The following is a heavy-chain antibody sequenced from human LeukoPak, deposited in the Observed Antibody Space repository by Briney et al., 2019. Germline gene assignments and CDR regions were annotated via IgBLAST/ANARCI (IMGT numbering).Heavy chain of an antibody. CDR3: ARVGGSGAYYAFDY. CDR2: INPNSGDT. V-gene: IGHV1-2*06. D-gene: IGHD3-16*01. CDR1: GYTFIAYY. Sequence: ASVKVSCKASGYTFIAYYIHWVRQAPGQGLEWMGRINPNSGDTDYAQKFQGRIIMSRGTSISTLYMDLSRLRSDDTAVYYCARVGGSGAYYAFDYWGQGSLVTVSS. J-gene: IGHJ4*02.